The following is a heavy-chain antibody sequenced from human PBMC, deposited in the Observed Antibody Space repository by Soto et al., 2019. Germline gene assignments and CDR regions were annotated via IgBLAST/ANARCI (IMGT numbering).Heavy chain of an antibody. D-gene: IGHD2-15*01. J-gene: IGHJ4*02. CDR3: ARLPPPTYCSGSTCSGY. CDR2: IDPDDSYT. V-gene: IGHV5-10-1*01. Sequence: GEYLKISCKGSGYSFTNYWIHWVRQMAGKGLEWMGRIDPDDSYTNYSPSFQGHVTISVDKSISTAYLQWSSLQASDTAIYYCARLPPPTYCSGSTCSGYWGQGTQVTVSS. CDR1: GYSFTNYW.